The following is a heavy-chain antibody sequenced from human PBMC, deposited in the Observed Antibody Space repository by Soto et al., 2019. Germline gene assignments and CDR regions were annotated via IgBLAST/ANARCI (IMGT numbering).Heavy chain of an antibody. J-gene: IGHJ6*02. D-gene: IGHD3-16*01. CDR2: ISPFGGAT. CDR3: AKGRGGKTLANFGMDV. CDR1: GDSVSNDY. Sequence: PWASVKVSCKASGDSVSNDYLHWVRQAPGQGFEWLGVISPFGGATAYAQSFKGRVTVTMDKSSTTFYLELSSLRSDDTAVYYCAKGRGGKTLANFGMDVWGQEVTVTVSS. V-gene: IGHV1-46*01.